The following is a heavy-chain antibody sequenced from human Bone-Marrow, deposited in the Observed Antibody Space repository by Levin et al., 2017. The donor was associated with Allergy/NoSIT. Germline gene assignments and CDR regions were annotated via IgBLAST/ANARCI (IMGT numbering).Heavy chain of an antibody. CDR1: GYTFTSYA. Sequence: RASVKVSCKASGYTFTSYAMHWVRQAPGQRLEWMGWINAGNGNTKYSQKFQGRVTITRDTSASTAYMELSSLRSEDTAVYYCARAHNYDFWSGYYWGQGTLVTVSS. V-gene: IGHV1-3*01. CDR3: ARAHNYDFWSGYY. J-gene: IGHJ4*02. CDR2: INAGNGNT. D-gene: IGHD3-3*01.